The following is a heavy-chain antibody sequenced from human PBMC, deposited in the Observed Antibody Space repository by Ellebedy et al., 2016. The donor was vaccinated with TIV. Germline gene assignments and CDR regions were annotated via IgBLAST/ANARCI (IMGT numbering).Heavy chain of an antibody. V-gene: IGHV3-7*01. CDR1: GLTFTRNW. Sequence: GESLKISCEASGLTFTRNWMNWVRQAPGKGLEWVANIKQDGSEINYVDSVRGRFSISRDNAKKSLYLEMNSLRADDTAVYYCVAGIGGLFDYWGQGTLVTVSS. J-gene: IGHJ4*02. CDR2: IKQDGSEI. CDR3: VAGIGGLFDY. D-gene: IGHD6-19*01.